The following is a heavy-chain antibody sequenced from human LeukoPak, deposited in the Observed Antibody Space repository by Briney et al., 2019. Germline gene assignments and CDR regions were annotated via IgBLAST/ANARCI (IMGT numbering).Heavy chain of an antibody. V-gene: IGHV3-30*04. J-gene: IGHJ4*02. CDR3: AKDDSMTLDHFDY. CDR2: ISYDGSDK. CDR1: GFTFSSYA. Sequence: PGGSLRLSCAASGFTFSSYAMHWVRQAPGKGLEWVAVISYDGSDKYYADSVKGRFTISRDSSKNTLSLQMNSLTTEDTAVYYCAKDDSMTLDHFDYWGQGALVTVSS. D-gene: IGHD4-11*01.